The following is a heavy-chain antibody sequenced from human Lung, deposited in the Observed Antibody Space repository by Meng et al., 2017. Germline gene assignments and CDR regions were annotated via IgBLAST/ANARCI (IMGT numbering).Heavy chain of an antibody. CDR1: GIIFAAYG. D-gene: IGHD2-2*01. V-gene: IGHV3-20*04. J-gene: IGHJ4*02. CDR2: TNWKGSST. CDR3: ARGYCTSTSCSGRYYFDY. Sequence: GGLLRLSCAASGIIFAAYGMSWFRQAPGKAMNWVSGTNWKGSSTGYADSVKGRFTIARDNAKNDLYLQMNSLRAEDTALYFCARGYCTSTSCSGRYYFDYWGQGTLVTVSS.